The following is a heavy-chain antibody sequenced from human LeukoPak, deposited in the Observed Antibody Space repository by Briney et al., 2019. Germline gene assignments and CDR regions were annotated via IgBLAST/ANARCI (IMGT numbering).Heavy chain of an antibody. Sequence: GGFLRLSCAASGFTFSNYAMTWVRQAPGKGLEWISTIRGSGGNTYYADSVKGRFTISRDNAKNSLYLQMNSLRAEDTAVYYCARGRYCSSTSCPFNNWFDPWGQGTLVTVSS. V-gene: IGHV3-21*01. CDR3: ARGRYCSSTSCPFNNWFDP. CDR1: GFTFSNYA. CDR2: IRGSGGNT. D-gene: IGHD2-2*01. J-gene: IGHJ5*02.